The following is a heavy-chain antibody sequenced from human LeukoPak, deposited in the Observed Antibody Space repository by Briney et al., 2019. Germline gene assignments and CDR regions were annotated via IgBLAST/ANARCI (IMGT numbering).Heavy chain of an antibody. J-gene: IGHJ4*02. CDR2: IYYSGST. V-gene: IGHV4-59*08. Sequence: SETLSLTCTVSGGSISSYYWSWIRQPPGKGLEWIGYIYYSGSTNYNPSLKSRVTISVDTSRNQFSLKLNSVTAADTAVYFCVSGYTSSSFDYWGQGALVTVSS. CDR1: GGSISSYY. D-gene: IGHD6-6*01. CDR3: VSGYTSSSFDY.